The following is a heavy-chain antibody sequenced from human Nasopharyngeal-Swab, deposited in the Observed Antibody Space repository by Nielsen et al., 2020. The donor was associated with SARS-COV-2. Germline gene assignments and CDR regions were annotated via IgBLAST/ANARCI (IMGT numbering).Heavy chain of an antibody. Sequence: WIRQPPGKGLEWIGEIYHSGSTNYNPSLKSRVTISVDKSKNQFSLKLSSVTAADTAVYYCARALGYCSGSSCPLWYYGMDVWGQGTTVTVSS. J-gene: IGHJ6*02. CDR3: ARALGYCSGSSCPLWYYGMDV. V-gene: IGHV4-4*02. D-gene: IGHD2-15*01. CDR2: IYHSGST.